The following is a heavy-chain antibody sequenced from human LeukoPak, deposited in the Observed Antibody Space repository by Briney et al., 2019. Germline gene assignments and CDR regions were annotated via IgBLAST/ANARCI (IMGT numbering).Heavy chain of an antibody. D-gene: IGHD3-22*01. CDR3: VKDLIRGYYDNGGQPADI. CDR2: ISYDGNTK. CDR1: GFTFSSYA. J-gene: IGHJ3*02. Sequence: GGSLRLSCAASGFTFSSYAMHWVRQAPGKGLEWVAIISYDGNTKHYADSVRGRFTISRDNSQSTLYLQMNSLTAEDTAVYYCVKDLIRGYYDNGGQPADIWGQGTMLTVSS. V-gene: IGHV3-30-3*01.